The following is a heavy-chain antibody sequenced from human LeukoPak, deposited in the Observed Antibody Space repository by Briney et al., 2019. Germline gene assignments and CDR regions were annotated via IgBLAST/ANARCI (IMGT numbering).Heavy chain of an antibody. CDR2: IIPILGIA. V-gene: IGHV1-69*04. Sequence: ASVKVSCKASGGTFSSYAISWVRQAPGQGLEWMGRIIPILGIANYAQKFQGRVTITANKSTSTAYMELSSLRSEDTAVYYCASGRSTWDYFDYWGQGTLVTVSS. J-gene: IGHJ4*02. D-gene: IGHD1-26*01. CDR3: ASGRSTWDYFDY. CDR1: GGTFSSYA.